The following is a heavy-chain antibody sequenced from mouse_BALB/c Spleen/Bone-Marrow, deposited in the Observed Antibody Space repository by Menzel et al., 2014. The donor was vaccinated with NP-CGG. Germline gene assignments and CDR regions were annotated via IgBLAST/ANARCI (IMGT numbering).Heavy chain of an antibody. CDR3: ARPLYPWAMDY. J-gene: IGHJ4*01. Sequence: EVMLVESGGGLVQPGGSLRLSCATSGFTFTDYYMSWVRQPPGKALEWLGFIRNKANGYTTEYSASVKGRITISRDNSQSILYLQMNTLRAEDSATYYCARPLYPWAMDYWDQGTSVTVSS. V-gene: IGHV7-3*02. CDR2: IRNKANGYTT. CDR1: GFTFTDYY. D-gene: IGHD2-1*01.